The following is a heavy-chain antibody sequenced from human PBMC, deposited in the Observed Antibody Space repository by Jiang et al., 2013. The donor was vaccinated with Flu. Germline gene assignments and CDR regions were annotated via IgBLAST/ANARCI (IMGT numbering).Heavy chain of an antibody. CDR1: DSPSVTLA. Sequence: GRSRRDSPVQPLDSPSVTLACTGSGQAPGKGLEWLAVISFDGSNKFYADSVKGRFTLSRDNSKNTVYLQMNSLRAEDTAVYYCAKDRDLFCAGDCSLFDYWGQGTLVTVSS. CDR2: ISFDGSNK. CDR3: AKDRDLFCAGDCSLFDY. V-gene: IGHV3-30*18. D-gene: IGHD2-21*01. J-gene: IGHJ4*02.